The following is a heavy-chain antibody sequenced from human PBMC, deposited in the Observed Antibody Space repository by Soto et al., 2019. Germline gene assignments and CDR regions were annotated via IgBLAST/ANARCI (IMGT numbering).Heavy chain of an antibody. J-gene: IGHJ3*02. Sequence: QVQLVQSGAEVKKTGSSGKVSCKASGGTFSSYAISWVRQAPGQGLEWMGGIIPIFGTANYAQKFQGRVTITADESTSTAYMELSSLRSEDTAVYYCARDLAYCGGDCPVDAFDIWGQGTMVTVSS. CDR3: ARDLAYCGGDCPVDAFDI. V-gene: IGHV1-69*01. CDR2: IIPIFGTA. D-gene: IGHD2-21*02. CDR1: GGTFSSYA.